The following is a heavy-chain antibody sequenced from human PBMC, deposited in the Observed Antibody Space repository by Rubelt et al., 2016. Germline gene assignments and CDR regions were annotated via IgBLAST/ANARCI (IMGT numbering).Heavy chain of an antibody. D-gene: IGHD6-19*01. CDR2: IIPILGIA. Sequence: VQLVQSGAEVKKPGSSVKVSCKASGGTFSSYAISWVRQAPGQGLEWMGRIIPILGIANYAQKCQGRVTSTADKSTSTAYMELSSLRSEDTAIYYWATGYSSGWYVAYWGQGTLVTVSS. J-gene: IGHJ4*02. CDR3: ATGYSSGWYVAY. CDR1: GGTFSSYA. V-gene: IGHV1-69*04.